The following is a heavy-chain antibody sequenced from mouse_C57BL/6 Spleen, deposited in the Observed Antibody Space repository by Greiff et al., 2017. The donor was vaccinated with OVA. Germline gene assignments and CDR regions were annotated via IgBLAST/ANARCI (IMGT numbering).Heavy chain of an antibody. V-gene: IGHV1-76*01. CDR2: IYPGSGNT. Sequence: VQLQQSGAELVRPGASVKLSCKASGYTFTDYYINWVKQRPGQGLEWIARIYPGSGNTYYNEKFKGKATLTAEKSSSTAYMQLSSLTSEDSAVYVCAMDDGASYDWYFDVWGTGTTVTVSS. CDR3: AMDDGASYDWYFDV. D-gene: IGHD2-3*01. J-gene: IGHJ1*03. CDR1: GYTFTDYY.